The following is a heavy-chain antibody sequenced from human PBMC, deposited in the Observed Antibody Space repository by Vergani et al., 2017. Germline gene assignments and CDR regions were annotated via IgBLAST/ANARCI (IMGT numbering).Heavy chain of an antibody. CDR2: TKQDGSEK. D-gene: IGHD1-20*01. Sequence: EVQLVESGGGLVQPGGSLRLSCAASGFTFSSYWMSWVRQAPGKGLEWVANTKQDGSEKNYVDSVKGRFTISRDNAKSSLYLQMNSLRAEDTAVYYCARVRITGNRWLDPWGQGTLVTVSS. CDR3: ARVRITGNRWLDP. J-gene: IGHJ5*02. CDR1: GFTFSSYW. V-gene: IGHV3-7*01.